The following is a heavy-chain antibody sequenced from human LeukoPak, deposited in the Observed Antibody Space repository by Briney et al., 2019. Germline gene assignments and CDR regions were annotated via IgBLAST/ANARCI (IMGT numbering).Heavy chain of an antibody. J-gene: IGHJ4*02. Sequence: SETLSLTCAVYGGSFSGYYWSWIRQPPGKGLEWIGEINHSGSTNYNPSLKSRVTISVDTSKSQFSLKLSSVTAADTAVYYCAREARTGSYFIPQRPQTFDYWGQGTLVTVSS. D-gene: IGHD1-26*01. CDR1: GGSFSGYY. V-gene: IGHV4-34*01. CDR3: AREARTGSYFIPQRPQTFDY. CDR2: INHSGST.